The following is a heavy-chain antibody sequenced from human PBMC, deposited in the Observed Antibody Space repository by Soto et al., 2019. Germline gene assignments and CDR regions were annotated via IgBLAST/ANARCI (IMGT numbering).Heavy chain of an antibody. V-gene: IGHV1-3*01. Sequence: QVPLVQSGAEVKKPGASVKVSCKASGYTFTSYAMHWVRQAPGQRLEWMGWINAGNGNTKYSQKFQGRVTITRDTSASTAYMELSSLRSEDTAVYYCARVGPITGTISYYYYYGMDVWGQGTTVTVSS. CDR3: ARVGPITGTISYYYYYGMDV. J-gene: IGHJ6*02. CDR1: GYTFTSYA. CDR2: INAGNGNT. D-gene: IGHD1-7*01.